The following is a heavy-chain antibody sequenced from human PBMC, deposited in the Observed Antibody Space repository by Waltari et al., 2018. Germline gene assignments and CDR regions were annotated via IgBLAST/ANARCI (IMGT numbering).Heavy chain of an antibody. V-gene: IGHV3-48*03. D-gene: IGHD5-12*01. Sequence: EVHLVESGGGLVQPGGSLRLSCAASGFTFRSYDMNWVRQAPGKGLEWVAYILSSGRTTYYTDSVKGRFTISRDNAKNSLYLQMNSLRAEDTAVYYCARDGYNSFDYWGQGTLVTVSS. CDR3: ARDGYNSFDY. J-gene: IGHJ4*02. CDR2: ILSSGRTT. CDR1: GFTFRSYD.